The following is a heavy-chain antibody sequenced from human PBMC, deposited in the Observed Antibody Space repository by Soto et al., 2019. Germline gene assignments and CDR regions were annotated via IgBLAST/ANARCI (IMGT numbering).Heavy chain of an antibody. V-gene: IGHV4-38-2*02. J-gene: IGHJ3*02. D-gene: IGHD2-15*01. CDR2: IYHSGST. CDR1: GYSISSGYY. Sequence: SETLSLTCAVSGYSISSGYYWGWIRQPPGKGLEWVGSIYHSGSTYDNPSLKSRVTISVGTSKKQLSLKPSSVTAADTAVYYCARDRVATDAFDIWGQGPMVTVSS. CDR3: ARDRVATDAFDI.